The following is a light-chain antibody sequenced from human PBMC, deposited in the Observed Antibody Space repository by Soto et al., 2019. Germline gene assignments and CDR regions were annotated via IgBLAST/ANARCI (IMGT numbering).Light chain of an antibody. Sequence: QSALTQPPSASGSPGQSVTISCTGTSSDVGGYNYVSWYQQHPGKAPKVMIYEVSKRPSGVPDRFSGSKSGNTASLTVSGLQAEDESDYYCSSHTSSCTSYVFGTGTKSPS. V-gene: IGLV2-8*01. CDR3: SSHTSSCTSYV. J-gene: IGLJ1*01. CDR2: EVS. CDR1: SSDVGGYNY.